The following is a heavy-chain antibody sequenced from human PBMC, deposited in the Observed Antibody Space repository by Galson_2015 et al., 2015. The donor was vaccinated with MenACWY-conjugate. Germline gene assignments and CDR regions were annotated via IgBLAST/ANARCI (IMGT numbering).Heavy chain of an antibody. CDR3: VRGSVGAY. CDR2: IYPGDSRT. J-gene: IGHJ4*02. V-gene: IGHV5-51*01. Sequence: QSGAEVKKSGESLNISCKGSGYIFTNYWIGWVRQMPGKGLEWMGIIYPGDSRTTYSPSFQGQVTISADRFISTAYLQWSSLKASDTAMYYCVRGSVGAYWGQGTLVTVSS. D-gene: IGHD3-10*01. CDR1: GYIFTNYW.